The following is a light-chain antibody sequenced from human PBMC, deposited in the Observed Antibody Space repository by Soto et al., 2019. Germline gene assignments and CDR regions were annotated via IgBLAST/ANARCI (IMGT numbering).Light chain of an antibody. CDR1: QSVSSS. Sequence: EIVMTQSPGTLSLSPGERATLPCRASQSVSSSLAWYQQKPVQAPRLLISGASSRATGIPDRFSGSGSGTEFTLTISSLQSEDFAVYYCQQYNNWPPITFGQGTRLEI. J-gene: IGKJ5*01. V-gene: IGKV3D-15*01. CDR2: GAS. CDR3: QQYNNWPPIT.